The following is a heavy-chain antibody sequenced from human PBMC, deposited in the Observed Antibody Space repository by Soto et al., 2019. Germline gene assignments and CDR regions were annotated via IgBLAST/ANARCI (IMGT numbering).Heavy chain of an antibody. V-gene: IGHV3-72*01. CDR3: VRATYFSDSSGYTRCLDY. CDR1: GFTLSDHY. CDR2: SRDKPQGYST. D-gene: IGHD3-22*01. J-gene: IGHJ4*02. Sequence: EVQLVESGGGLVQPGGSLRLSCAGSGFTLSDHYIDWVRQAPGKGLELVGRSRDKPQGYSTAYAASVKGRFTTSRDESKNSAYLKMNSLKTEDTAVYYCVRATYFSDSSGYTRCLDYWGQGTLVTVSS.